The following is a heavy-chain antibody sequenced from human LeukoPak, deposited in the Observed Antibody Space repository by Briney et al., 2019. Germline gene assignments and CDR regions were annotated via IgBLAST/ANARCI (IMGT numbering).Heavy chain of an antibody. CDR3: ARADRLHGGPYLIGP. CDR1: GYSFTDYY. Sequence: ASVKVSCKTSGYSFTDYYMHWVRQAPGQGLEWMGWINPNSGGTSAAQKFQGRVTMTRDTSITTVYMEVSWLTSDDAAIYYCARADRLHGGPYLIGPWGQGTLVTVSS. CDR2: INPNSGGT. D-gene: IGHD2-21*01. V-gene: IGHV1-2*02. J-gene: IGHJ5*02.